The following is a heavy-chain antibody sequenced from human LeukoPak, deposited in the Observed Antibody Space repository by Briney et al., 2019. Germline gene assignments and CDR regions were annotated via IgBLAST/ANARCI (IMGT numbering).Heavy chain of an antibody. D-gene: IGHD3-16*01. Sequence: SVKVSCKASGGTFSSYAISWVRQAPGQGLEWMGRIIPILGIANYAQKFQGRVTITADKSTSTAYMELSRLRSEDTAVYYCARGLTWSRPYFDYWGQGTLVTVSS. J-gene: IGHJ4*02. CDR1: GGTFSSYA. CDR3: ARGLTWSRPYFDY. CDR2: IIPILGIA. V-gene: IGHV1-69*04.